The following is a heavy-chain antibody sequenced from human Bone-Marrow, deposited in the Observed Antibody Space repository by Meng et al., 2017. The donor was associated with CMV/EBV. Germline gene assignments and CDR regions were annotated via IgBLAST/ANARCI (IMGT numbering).Heavy chain of an antibody. CDR1: GFTFSTYG. D-gene: IGHD2-2*01. CDR3: AKDRTFIVEEPVAMCLEV. J-gene: IGHJ6*02. CDR2: IRYDGRNK. V-gene: IGHV3-30*02. Sequence: GESLRPSCAASGFTFSTYGMQWVRQAPGKGLQWVAFIRYDGRNKYYAESAKGRFTISRDNSKNTLYLQMNSLRAEDTAGYYCAKDRTFIVEEPVAMCLEVWGQGTTVTVSS.